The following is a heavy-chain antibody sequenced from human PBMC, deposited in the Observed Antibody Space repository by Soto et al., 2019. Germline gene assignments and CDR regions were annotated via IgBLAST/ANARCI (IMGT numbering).Heavy chain of an antibody. CDR3: AKVAARPCFDY. V-gene: IGHV3-23*01. D-gene: IGHD6-6*01. Sequence: EVQLLESGGGLVQPGGSLRLSCAASGFTFSSYPMSWVRQAPGTGLEWVSAISGSGGSTYYADSVKGRFTISRDNSKNTLYQQMNSMRAEDTAVYYGAKVAARPCFDYWGQGTLVTVFS. CDR2: ISGSGGST. J-gene: IGHJ4*02. CDR1: GFTFSSYP.